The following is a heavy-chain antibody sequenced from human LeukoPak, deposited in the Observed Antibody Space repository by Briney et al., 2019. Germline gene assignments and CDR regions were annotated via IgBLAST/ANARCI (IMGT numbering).Heavy chain of an antibody. Sequence: GGSLRLSCAASGFTFSRSGMHWVRQAPGKGLEWVAVTSFDGYNKNYADSVKGRFTISGDDSNNTLYLQMNSLRGEDTAVYFCAKGNYDDSPFDPWGQGTLVIVSS. CDR1: GFTFSRSG. CDR3: AKGNYDDSPFDP. V-gene: IGHV3-30*18. CDR2: TSFDGYNK. D-gene: IGHD3-16*01. J-gene: IGHJ5*02.